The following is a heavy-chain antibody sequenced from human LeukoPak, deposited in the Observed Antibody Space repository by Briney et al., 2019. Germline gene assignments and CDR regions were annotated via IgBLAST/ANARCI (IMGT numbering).Heavy chain of an antibody. CDR3: ARQSWVPRDGGNWFDP. J-gene: IGHJ5*02. CDR1: GGSISSSSYY. Sequence: KPSETLSLTCTVSGGSISSSSYYWGWLRQPPGKGLEWIGSIYYSGSTYYNPSLKSRVTISVDTSKNQFSLKLSSVTAADTAVYYCARQSWVPRDGGNWFDPWGQGTLVTVSS. CDR2: IYYSGST. D-gene: IGHD1-26*01. V-gene: IGHV4-39*01.